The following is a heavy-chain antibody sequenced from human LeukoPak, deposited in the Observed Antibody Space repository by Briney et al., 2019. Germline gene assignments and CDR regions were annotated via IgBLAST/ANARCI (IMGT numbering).Heavy chain of an antibody. V-gene: IGHV4-39*07. Sequence: SETLSLTCTVSGGSISSSSYYWGWIRQPPGKGLEWIGEINHSGSTNYNPSLKSRVTISVDTSKNQFSLKLSSVTAADTAVYYCARGFPRWYCSGGSCSNFDYWGQGTLVTVSS. CDR2: INHSGST. CDR1: GGSISSSSYY. CDR3: ARGFPRWYCSGGSCSNFDY. D-gene: IGHD2-15*01. J-gene: IGHJ4*02.